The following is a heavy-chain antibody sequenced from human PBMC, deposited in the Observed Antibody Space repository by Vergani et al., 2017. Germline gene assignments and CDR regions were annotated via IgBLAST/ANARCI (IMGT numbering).Heavy chain of an antibody. J-gene: IGHJ6*02. Sequence: QLQLHKSGPGLVKPSETLSLTCTLSGGSISSSSHFWGWLRQTPGKGLEWIGSIYYSGSTYYNPSLKSRVSISVDTSKNQFSLKLSSVTAADSAVYYCARHDSGHYASSYYGLDVWGQGTTVTVSS. D-gene: IGHD3-3*01. CDR1: GGSISSSSHF. CDR2: IYYSGST. CDR3: ARHDSGHYASSYYGLDV. V-gene: IGHV4-39*01.